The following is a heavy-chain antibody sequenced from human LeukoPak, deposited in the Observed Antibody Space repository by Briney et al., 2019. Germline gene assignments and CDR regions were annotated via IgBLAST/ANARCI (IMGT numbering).Heavy chain of an antibody. CDR1: GFTFSSYA. D-gene: IGHD3-10*01. V-gene: IGHV3-23*01. Sequence: GGSLRLSCEASGFTFSSYAMSWVRQAPGKGLEWVSTISGSGGSTYYADSVKGRFTISRDNSKNTLYLQMNSLRAEDTALYYCNPFGSMVAQDYWGQGTLVTVSS. CDR3: NPFGSMVAQDY. CDR2: ISGSGGST. J-gene: IGHJ4*02.